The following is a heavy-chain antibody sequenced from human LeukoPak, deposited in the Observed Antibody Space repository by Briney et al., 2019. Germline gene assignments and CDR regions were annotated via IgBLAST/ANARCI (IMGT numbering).Heavy chain of an antibody. Sequence: ASVKVSCKASGGTFSSYATSWVRQAPGQGLEWMGWINPNSGGTNYAQKFQGRVTMTRDTSISTAYMELSRLRSDDTAVYYCARGGYCGGDCYFYYWGQGTLVTVSS. V-gene: IGHV1-2*02. CDR3: ARGGYCGGDCYFYY. CDR2: INPNSGGT. CDR1: GGTFSSYA. J-gene: IGHJ4*02. D-gene: IGHD2-21*02.